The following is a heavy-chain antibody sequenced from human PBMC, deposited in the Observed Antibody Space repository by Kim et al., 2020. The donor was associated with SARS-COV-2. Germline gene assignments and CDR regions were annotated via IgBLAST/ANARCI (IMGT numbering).Heavy chain of an antibody. CDR1: GYTFTSYD. CDR3: ARGWVDYGSGLGGWFDP. V-gene: IGHV1-8*01. J-gene: IGHJ5*02. D-gene: IGHD3-10*01. Sequence: ASVKVSCKASGYTFTSYDINWVRQATGQGLEWMGWMNPNSGNTGYAQKFQGRVTMTRNTSISTDYMELSSLRSEDTAVYYCARGWVDYGSGLGGWFDPWGQRTLVTVXS. CDR2: MNPNSGNT.